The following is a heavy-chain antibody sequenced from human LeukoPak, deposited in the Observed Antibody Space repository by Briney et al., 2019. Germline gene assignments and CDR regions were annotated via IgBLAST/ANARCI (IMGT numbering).Heavy chain of an antibody. J-gene: IGHJ4*02. CDR2: ISGSGGST. CDR3: AKPSYSSGYGNFDY. D-gene: IGHD3-22*01. CDR1: GFTFSSYA. Sequence: PGGSLRLSCAPSGFTFSSYAMSWVRQAPGKGLEWVSAISGSGGSTYYADSVKGRFTISRDNSKNTLYLQMNSLRAEDTAVYYCAKPSYSSGYGNFDYWGQGTLVTVSS. V-gene: IGHV3-23*01.